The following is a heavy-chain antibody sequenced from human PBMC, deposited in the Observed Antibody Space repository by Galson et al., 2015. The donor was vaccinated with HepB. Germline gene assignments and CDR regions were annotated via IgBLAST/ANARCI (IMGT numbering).Heavy chain of an antibody. V-gene: IGHV3-30-3*01. D-gene: IGHD5-24*01. J-gene: IGHJ4*02. CDR1: GFTFSSYA. Sequence: SLRLSCAASGFTFSSYAMHWVRQAPGKGLEWVAVISYDGSNKYYADSVKGRFTISRDNSKNTLYLQMNSLRAEDTAVYYCASGDGYNSNYWGQGTLVTVSS. CDR2: ISYDGSNK. CDR3: ASGDGYNSNY.